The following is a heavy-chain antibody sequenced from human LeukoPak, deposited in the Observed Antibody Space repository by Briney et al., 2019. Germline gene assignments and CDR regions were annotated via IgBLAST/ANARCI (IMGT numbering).Heavy chain of an antibody. J-gene: IGHJ4*02. D-gene: IGHD3-3*01. V-gene: IGHV4-39*01. CDR1: GGSISSSSYS. Sequence: SETLSLTCTVPGGSISSSSYSRGWIRQPPGKGLEWIGSIYYSGTTYYNPSLKSRVTISVDTSKIQFSLKLSSVAATDTAVYFCARLRFDFWSGYTHPYFDYWGQGTLVTASS. CDR3: ARLRFDFWSGYTHPYFDY. CDR2: IYYSGTT.